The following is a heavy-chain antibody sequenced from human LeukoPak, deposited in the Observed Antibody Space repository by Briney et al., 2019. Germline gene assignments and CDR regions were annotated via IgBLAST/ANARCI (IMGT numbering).Heavy chain of an antibody. CDR2: INPNSGGT. Sequence: ASVKVSCKASGYTFTGYYMHWVRQAPGQGLEWMGWINPNSGGTSYAQKFQGRVTMTRDTSISTAYMELSRLRSDDTAVYYCAGSLGYCTSNVCYLKYWGQGTLVTVSS. CDR3: AGSLGYCTSNVCYLKY. J-gene: IGHJ4*02. V-gene: IGHV1-2*02. D-gene: IGHD2-8*01. CDR1: GYTFTGYY.